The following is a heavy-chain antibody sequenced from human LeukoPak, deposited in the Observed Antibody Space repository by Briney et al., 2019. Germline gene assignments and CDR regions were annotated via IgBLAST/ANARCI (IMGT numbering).Heavy chain of an antibody. CDR1: GFTFSSYA. CDR2: ISGSGDLT. D-gene: IGHD3-9*01. Sequence: PGGSLRLSCAASGFTFSSYAMTWVRQAPGKGLEWVSGISGSGDLTYYAGSVKGRFTISRDNSKNTLSLQMNSLRAEDTAVYYCAKGGIYNIPFDYWGQGTLVTVSS. V-gene: IGHV3-23*01. J-gene: IGHJ4*02. CDR3: AKGGIYNIPFDY.